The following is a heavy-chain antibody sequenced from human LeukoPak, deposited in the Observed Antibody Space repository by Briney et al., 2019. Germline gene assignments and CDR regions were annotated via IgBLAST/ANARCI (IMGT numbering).Heavy chain of an antibody. V-gene: IGHV4-30-2*01. D-gene: IGHD3-9*01. CDR3: ARGVRDILTGFRFDY. Sequence: PSETLSLTCAVSGGSISSGGYSWSWIRQPPGKGLEWIGYIYHSGSTYYNPSLKSRVTISVDRSKNQFSLKLSSVTAADTAVYYCARGVRDILTGFRFDYWGQGTLVTVSS. CDR2: IYHSGST. J-gene: IGHJ4*02. CDR1: GGSISSGGYS.